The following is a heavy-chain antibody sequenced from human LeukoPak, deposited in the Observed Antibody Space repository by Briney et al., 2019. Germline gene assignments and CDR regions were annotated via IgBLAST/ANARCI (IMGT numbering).Heavy chain of an antibody. CDR1: GGSISSGSYY. V-gene: IGHV4-61*02. CDR2: IYTSGST. CDR3: ARGGSDSSSWYSRTLTYYYYMDV. D-gene: IGHD6-13*01. Sequence: PSQTRSLTCTVSGGSISSGSYYWSWIRQPAGKGLEWIGRIYTSGSTNYNPSLKSRVTISVDTSKNQFSLKVSSVTAADTAVYYCARGGSDSSSWYSRTLTYYYYMDVWGKGTTVTISS. J-gene: IGHJ6*03.